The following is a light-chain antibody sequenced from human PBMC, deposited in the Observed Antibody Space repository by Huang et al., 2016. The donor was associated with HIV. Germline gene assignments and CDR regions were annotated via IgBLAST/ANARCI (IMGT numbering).Light chain of an antibody. CDR3: HQSSSLPYT. CDR2: YAS. Sequence: EIVLTQSPDFQSVTPKDKITITCRASQNIGNSLHLYQQKPDQSPQLLIKYASQTISGVPSRFSGSGSGTDFTLTINTPEAGDAATYYCHQSSSLPYTFGQGTKLEIK. V-gene: IGKV6-21*02. CDR1: QNIGNS. J-gene: IGKJ2*01.